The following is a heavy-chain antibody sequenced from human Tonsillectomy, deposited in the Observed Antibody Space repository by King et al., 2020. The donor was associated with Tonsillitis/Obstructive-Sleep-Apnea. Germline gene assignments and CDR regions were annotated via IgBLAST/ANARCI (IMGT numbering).Heavy chain of an antibody. CDR3: ARDKDGDRGDYFDY. V-gene: IGHV3-30*04. J-gene: IGHJ4*02. D-gene: IGHD7-27*01. CDR1: GFSFRSYA. CDR2: ISHDGSDK. Sequence: VQLVESGGGVVQPGRSLRLSCAASGFSFRSYAMYWVRQAPGKGLEWVAVISHDGSDKYYAESVKGRFTISRDNPKNTVYLQMNSLRAEDTAVYYCARDKDGDRGDYFDYWGQGTRVTVAS.